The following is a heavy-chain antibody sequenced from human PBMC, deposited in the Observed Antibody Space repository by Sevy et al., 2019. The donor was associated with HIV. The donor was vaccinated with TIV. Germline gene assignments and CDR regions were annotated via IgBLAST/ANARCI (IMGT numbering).Heavy chain of an antibody. Sequence: GGSLRLSCAASGFTFSSYAMSWVRQAPGKGLEWVSAISGSGGSTYYADSVKGRFTISRDNTKNTLYLQMNSLRAEDNAVYYCAKGPRIVVVIDPTFDYWGQGTLVTVSS. CDR2: ISGSGGST. V-gene: IGHV3-23*01. CDR1: GFTFSSYA. D-gene: IGHD3-22*01. CDR3: AKGPRIVVVIDPTFDY. J-gene: IGHJ4*02.